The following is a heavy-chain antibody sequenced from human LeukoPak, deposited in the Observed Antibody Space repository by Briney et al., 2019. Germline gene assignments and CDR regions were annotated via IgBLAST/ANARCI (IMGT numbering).Heavy chain of an antibody. D-gene: IGHD2-15*01. CDR1: GFSVSDYH. V-gene: IGHV3-53*01. CDR3: ARDDIPVI. J-gene: IGHJ4*02. Sequence: AGGSLRLSCAASGFSVSDYHMNWVRQAPGKGLEWVSFIYGDGRTYYADSVKGRFTISRDNSRNTLYLQMNSLRVEDTAVYYCARDDIPVIWGQGTLVTVSS. CDR2: IYGDGRT.